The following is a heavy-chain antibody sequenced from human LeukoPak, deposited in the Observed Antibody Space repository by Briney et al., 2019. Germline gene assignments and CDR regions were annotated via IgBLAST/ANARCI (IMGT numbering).Heavy chain of an antibody. CDR3: AGASGDIVETATMGSY. CDR1: GFTFNSYS. D-gene: IGHD5-18*01. CDR2: ISSSSSSI. V-gene: IGHV3-21*01. J-gene: IGHJ4*02. Sequence: AGGSLRLSCAASGFTFNSYSMNWVRQAPGKGLEWVSSISSSSSSIYYADSVKGRFTISRDNAKNSLYLQMNSLRAEDTAVHYCAGASGDIVETATMGSYWGQGTLVTVSS.